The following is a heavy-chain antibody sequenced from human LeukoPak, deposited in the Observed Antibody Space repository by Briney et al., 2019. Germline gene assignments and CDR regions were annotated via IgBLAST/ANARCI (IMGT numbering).Heavy chain of an antibody. CDR2: IKQDGSEK. D-gene: IGHD4-17*01. CDR1: GFTFSSYW. J-gene: IGHJ4*02. V-gene: IGHV3-7*01. CDR3: ARDSGYGDYESFDY. Sequence: GGSLRLSCAASGFTFSSYWMSWVRQAPGKGLEWVANIKQDGSEKYYVDSVKGRFTVSRDNGKNSLYLQMNSLRAEDTAMYYCARDSGYGDYESFDYWGQGTLVTVSS.